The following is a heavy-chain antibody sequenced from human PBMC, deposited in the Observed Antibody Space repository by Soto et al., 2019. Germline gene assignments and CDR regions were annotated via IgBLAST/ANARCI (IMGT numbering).Heavy chain of an antibody. Sequence: QVQLQESGPGLVKPSQTLSLTCTVSGGSISSGGYYWSWIRQHPGKGLEWIGYIYYSGSTYYNPSLKSRVTISVDTSKNQCSLKLSSVTAADTAVYYCARGPSSSTYYYMDVWGKGTTVTVSS. CDR1: GGSISSGGYY. CDR3: ARGPSSSTYYYMDV. CDR2: IYYSGST. J-gene: IGHJ6*03. V-gene: IGHV4-31*03. D-gene: IGHD6-6*01.